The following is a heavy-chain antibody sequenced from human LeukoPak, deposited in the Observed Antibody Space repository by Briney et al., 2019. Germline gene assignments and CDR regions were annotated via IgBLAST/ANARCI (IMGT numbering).Heavy chain of an antibody. CDR2: IYHSGST. J-gene: IGHJ2*01. V-gene: IGHV4-38-2*02. CDR1: GGSISSYY. Sequence: PSETLSLTCTVSGGSISSYYWGWIRQPPGKGLEWIGSIYHSGSTYYNPSLKSRVTISVDTSKNQFSLKLSSVTAADTAVYYCARVGDFWSLGYFDLWGRGTLVTVSS. D-gene: IGHD3-3*01. CDR3: ARVGDFWSLGYFDL.